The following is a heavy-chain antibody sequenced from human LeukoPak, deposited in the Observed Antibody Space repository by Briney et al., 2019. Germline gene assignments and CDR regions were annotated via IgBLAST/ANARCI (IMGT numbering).Heavy chain of an antibody. J-gene: IGHJ4*01. CDR2: IFPGDSDT. CDR3: ATSESQTKFDY. Sequence: GESLKISCKGSGYIFTTYWIGWVRQMPGKGLEWMGIIFPGDSDTIYSPSFQGQVTISADKSINTAYLQWSSLKASDTAMYYCATSESQTKFDYWGHGTLVTASS. CDR1: GYIFTTYW. V-gene: IGHV5-51*01. D-gene: IGHD1/OR15-1a*01.